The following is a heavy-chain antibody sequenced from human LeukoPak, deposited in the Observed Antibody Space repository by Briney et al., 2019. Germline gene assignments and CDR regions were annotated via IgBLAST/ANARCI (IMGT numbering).Heavy chain of an antibody. CDR1: GFTFSSYS. D-gene: IGHD2-15*01. CDR2: ISSSSSYI. Sequence: PGGSLRLSCAASGFTFSSYSMNWVRQAPGKGLEWVSSISSSSSYIYYADSVKGRFTISRDNAKNSLYLQMNSLRAEDTAVYYCASEPARGYCSGGSCPDAFDIWGQGTMVTVSS. J-gene: IGHJ3*02. V-gene: IGHV3-21*01. CDR3: ASEPARGYCSGGSCPDAFDI.